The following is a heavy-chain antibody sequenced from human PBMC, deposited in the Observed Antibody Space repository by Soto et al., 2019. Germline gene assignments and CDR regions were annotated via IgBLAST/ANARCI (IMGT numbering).Heavy chain of an antibody. J-gene: IGHJ3*02. D-gene: IGHD3-9*01. CDR1: GGPVSTGSYD. V-gene: IGHV4-61*01. CDR2: IYYSGST. Sequence: SEALSPTFIVSGGPVSTGSYDWSWIRQPPGKGLEWIGYIYYSGSTNYNPSLKSRVTISVDTSKNQFSLKLSSVTAADTAVYYCAREVITISPDAFDIWGQGTMVT. CDR3: AREVITISPDAFDI.